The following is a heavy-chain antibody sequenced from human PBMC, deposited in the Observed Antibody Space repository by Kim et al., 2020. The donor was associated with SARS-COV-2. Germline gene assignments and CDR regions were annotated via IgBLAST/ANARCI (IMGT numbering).Heavy chain of an antibody. Sequence: YAESVKGRFTISRDNAKNSLYLQMNSLRDEDTAGYYCAREEYYYYYGMDVWGQGTTVTVSS. V-gene: IGHV3-48*02. J-gene: IGHJ6*02. CDR3: AREEYYYYYGMDV.